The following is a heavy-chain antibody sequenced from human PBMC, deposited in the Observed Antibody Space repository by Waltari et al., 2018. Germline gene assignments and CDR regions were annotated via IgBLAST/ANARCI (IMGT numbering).Heavy chain of an antibody. V-gene: IGHV3-30*18. J-gene: IGHJ4*02. D-gene: IGHD6-19*01. Sequence: QVQLVESGGGVVQPGRSLRLSCAASGFTFSSYGMHWVRQAPGKGLEWVAVIWYDGSNKYDADSLKGRFTISRDNSKNTLYLQMNSLRAEDTAMYYCAKDQGGYLPESLDYWGQGTLVTVSS. CDR2: IWYDGSNK. CDR3: AKDQGGYLPESLDY. CDR1: GFTFSSYG.